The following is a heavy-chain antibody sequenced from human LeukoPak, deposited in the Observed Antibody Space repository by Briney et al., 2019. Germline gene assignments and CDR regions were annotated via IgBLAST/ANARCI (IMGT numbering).Heavy chain of an antibody. CDR1: GGSISSYY. Sequence: SETLSLTCTVSGGSISSYYWSWIRQPAGKGLEWIGRIYTSGSTNYNPSLKSRVTMSVDTSKNQFSLKLSSVTAADTAVYYCARGPYSSSWYFRGYYFDYWGQGTLVTVSS. CDR3: ARGPYSSSWYFRGYYFDY. J-gene: IGHJ4*02. D-gene: IGHD6-13*01. V-gene: IGHV4-4*07. CDR2: IYTSGST.